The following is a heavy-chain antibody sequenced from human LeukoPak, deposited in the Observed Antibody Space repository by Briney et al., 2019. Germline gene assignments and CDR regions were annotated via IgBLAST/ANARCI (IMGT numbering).Heavy chain of an antibody. D-gene: IGHD3-22*01. V-gene: IGHV4-59*01. CDR3: ARGSYPNYDSTGTFDY. CDR2: IYYSGST. Sequence: SETLSLTCTVSGGSISSYYWSWIRQPPGKGLEWIGYIYYSGSTNYNPSLKSRVTISVDTSKNQFSLKLSSVTAADTAVYYCARGSYPNYDSTGTFDYWGQGTLVTVSS. CDR1: GGSISSYY. J-gene: IGHJ4*02.